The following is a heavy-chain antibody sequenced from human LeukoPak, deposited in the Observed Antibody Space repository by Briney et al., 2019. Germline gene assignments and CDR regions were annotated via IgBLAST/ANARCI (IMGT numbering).Heavy chain of an antibody. CDR1: GFTFDDYA. V-gene: IGHV3-9*01. CDR2: ISWNSGSI. Sequence: GGSLRLSCAASGFTFDDYAMHWVRHAPGKGLEWVSGISWNSGSIGYADSVKGRFTISRDNAKNSLYLQMNSLRAEDTALYYCAKGPYYYGSGRPNYYYYGMDVWGQGTTVTVSS. J-gene: IGHJ6*02. CDR3: AKGPYYYGSGRPNYYYYGMDV. D-gene: IGHD3-10*01.